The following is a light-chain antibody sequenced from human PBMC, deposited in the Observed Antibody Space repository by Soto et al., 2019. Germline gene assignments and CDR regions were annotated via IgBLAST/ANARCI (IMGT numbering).Light chain of an antibody. CDR2: DVS. Sequence: DIQMTQSPSSLSASVGDRVTITCRASQGISKSLAWYQQKPGKVPRLLIYDVSTLQSGVPSRFSGSGSGTDFSLTISSLQPEDVATYYCHKYDSAPLTFGQGTKVEFK. V-gene: IGKV1-27*01. CDR3: HKYDSAPLT. CDR1: QGISKS. J-gene: IGKJ1*01.